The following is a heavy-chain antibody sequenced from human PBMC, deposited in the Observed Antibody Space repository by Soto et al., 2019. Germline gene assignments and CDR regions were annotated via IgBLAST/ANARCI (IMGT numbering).Heavy chain of an antibody. V-gene: IGHV4-59*08. CDR1: GGSISSFY. D-gene: IGHD2-2*01. Sequence: PSQTLSLTCTVSGGSISSFYWSWIRQPPGKGLEWIGSIYYSGSTYYNPSLKSRVTISADTSKNQFSLKLSSVTAADTAVYYCARLPAASYYYYYMDVWGKGTTVTVSS. CDR2: IYYSGST. CDR3: ARLPAASYYYYYMDV. J-gene: IGHJ6*03.